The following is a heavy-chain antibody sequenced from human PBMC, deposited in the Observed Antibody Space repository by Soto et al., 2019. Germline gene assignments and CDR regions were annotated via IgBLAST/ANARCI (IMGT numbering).Heavy chain of an antibody. CDR1: GYTFSDYF. CDR3: ARIKWGLDYYSGMDV. J-gene: IGHJ6*02. Sequence: QVQLVQSGAEVRKSGASVKVSCKASGYTFSDYFIQWLRQAPGQGLEWVAWINPKTAATNYAKKFQDRVTVTSGTSFSTAYLELTRLRPDDTALYYCARIKWGLDYYSGMDVWGQGTAVSVSS. CDR2: INPKTAAT. V-gene: IGHV1-2*02. D-gene: IGHD1-26*01.